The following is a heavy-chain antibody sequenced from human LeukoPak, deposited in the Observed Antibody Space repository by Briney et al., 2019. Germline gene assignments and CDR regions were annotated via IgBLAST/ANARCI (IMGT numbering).Heavy chain of an antibody. CDR3: AREASSSLLDP. D-gene: IGHD6-6*01. Sequence: GGSLRLSCAASGFTFNTYALSWVRQAPGKGLEWVANIRQDGGETYYGDSVKGRFIISRDNAKNSLFLQMNRLRAEDTAVYYCAREASSSLLDPWGQGTLVAVSS. CDR2: IRQDGGET. V-gene: IGHV3-7*03. CDR1: GFTFNTYA. J-gene: IGHJ5*02.